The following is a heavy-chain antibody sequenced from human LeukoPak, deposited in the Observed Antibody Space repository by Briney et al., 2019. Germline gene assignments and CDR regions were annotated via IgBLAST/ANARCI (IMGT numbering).Heavy chain of an antibody. D-gene: IGHD3-22*01. J-gene: IGHJ4*02. CDR1: GYTFTSYY. Sequence: GASVKVSCKASGYTFTSYYMHWVRQAPGQGLEWMGIINPSGGSTSYAQKFQGRVTMTRDTSTSTAYMELSSLRSEDTAAYYCASSYYYDSSGYYDGGYFDYWGQGTLVTVSS. V-gene: IGHV1-46*01. CDR2: INPSGGST. CDR3: ASSYYYDSSGYYDGGYFDY.